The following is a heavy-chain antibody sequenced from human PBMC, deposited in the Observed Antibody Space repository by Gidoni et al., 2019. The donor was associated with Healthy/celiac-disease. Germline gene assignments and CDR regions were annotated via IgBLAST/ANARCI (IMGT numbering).Heavy chain of an antibody. J-gene: IGHJ6*02. Sequence: QVQLVQSGAEVKKPGASVKVSCKASGYTFTSYGISWVRQAPGQGLEWMGWISAYNGNTNYAQKLQGRVTMTTDTSTSTAYMELRSLRSDDTAVYYCARDHGVLWFGELDHGTDYYYGMDVWGQGTTVTVSS. V-gene: IGHV1-18*01. D-gene: IGHD3-10*01. CDR1: GYTFTSYG. CDR3: ARDHGVLWFGELDHGTDYYYGMDV. CDR2: ISAYNGNT.